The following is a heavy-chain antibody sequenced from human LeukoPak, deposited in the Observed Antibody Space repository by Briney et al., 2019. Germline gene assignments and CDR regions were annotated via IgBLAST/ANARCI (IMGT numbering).Heavy chain of an antibody. Sequence: GSLRLSCAASGFTFDDYAMHWVRQAPGKGLEWVSLISGHGGNTYYADSVKGRFTISRDNSRNSLYLQMNSLRAEDTALYYCAKDHRLIVVAYAFDIWGQGTMVTVSS. CDR2: ISGHGGNT. CDR1: GFTFDDYA. CDR3: AKDHRLIVVAYAFDI. V-gene: IGHV3-43*02. D-gene: IGHD3-22*01. J-gene: IGHJ3*02.